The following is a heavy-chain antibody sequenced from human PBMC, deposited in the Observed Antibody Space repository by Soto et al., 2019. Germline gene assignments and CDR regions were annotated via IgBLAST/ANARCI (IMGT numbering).Heavy chain of an antibody. V-gene: IGHV3-30-3*02. Sequence: QVQLVESGGGVVQRGESLRLSCAASGFTFSSYSMNWVRQSPGKGLEWVAVISYDGNRIYYADSVKGRFTISRDNAKNTMLRQMSGLRPEDTAIYYCARGLVVTAKGWFDLWGQGTQVTVSS. D-gene: IGHD2-21*02. CDR2: ISYDGNRI. J-gene: IGHJ5*02. CDR1: GFTFSSYS. CDR3: ARGLVVTAKGWFDL.